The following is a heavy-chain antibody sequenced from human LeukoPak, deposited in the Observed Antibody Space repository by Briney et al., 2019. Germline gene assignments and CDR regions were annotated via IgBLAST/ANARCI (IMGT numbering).Heavy chain of an antibody. CDR1: GFTFSGYA. D-gene: IGHD1-26*01. CDR3: AKGLNSGNYPYFDH. J-gene: IGHJ4*02. CDR2: VTGSGGST. Sequence: QAGGSLRLSCEVSGFTFSGYAMSWVRQAPGRGLEWVSAVTGSGGSTYFADSVRGRFTISRDNSKNTLYLQMNSLGAEDTAVYYCAKGLNSGNYPYFDHWGQGTLVTVSS. V-gene: IGHV3-23*01.